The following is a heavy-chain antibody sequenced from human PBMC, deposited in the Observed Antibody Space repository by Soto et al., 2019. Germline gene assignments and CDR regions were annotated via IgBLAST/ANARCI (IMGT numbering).Heavy chain of an antibody. CDR1: GDSVSSNSAT. J-gene: IGHJ6*02. Sequence: PSQTLSLTCAISGDSVSSNSATWNWIRQSPSRGLEWLGRTYYRSKWYSDYAVSVKSRITINPDTSKNQFSLKLSSVTAADTAVYYCARAHYGDYGYGMDVWGQGTTVTVSS. D-gene: IGHD4-17*01. CDR2: TYYRSKWYS. V-gene: IGHV6-1*01. CDR3: ARAHYGDYGYGMDV.